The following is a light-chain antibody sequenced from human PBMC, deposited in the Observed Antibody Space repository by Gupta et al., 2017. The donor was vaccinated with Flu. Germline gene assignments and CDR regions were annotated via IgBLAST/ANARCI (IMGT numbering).Light chain of an antibody. CDR3: CSYAGNFTFWV. J-gene: IGLJ3*02. CDR1: SSDVGAYNY. V-gene: IGLV2-11*01. CDR2: DVA. Sequence: HFALTQPRSVSWSPGQSADISCTGTSSDVGAYNYVSWYQQHPGKAPKLMIYDVAKRPSGVPQRFSGSKSGNTASLTISGLQAEDEAHYYCCSYAGNFTFWVFGGGTTLTVL.